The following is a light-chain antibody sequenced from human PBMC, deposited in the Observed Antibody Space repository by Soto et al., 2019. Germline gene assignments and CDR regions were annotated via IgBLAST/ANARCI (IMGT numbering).Light chain of an antibody. CDR3: GSWDSSLSSYV. CDR1: SSNIGGNS. CDR2: DDD. V-gene: IGLV1-51*01. J-gene: IGLJ1*01. Sequence: QSVLTQPPSVSAAPGQNVTISCSGSSSNIGGNSVSRYQQLPGTAPKLLIYDDDKRPSGIPDRFSGSKSGTSATLGITGFQTGDEADYYCGSWDSSLSSYVFGTGTKVTVL.